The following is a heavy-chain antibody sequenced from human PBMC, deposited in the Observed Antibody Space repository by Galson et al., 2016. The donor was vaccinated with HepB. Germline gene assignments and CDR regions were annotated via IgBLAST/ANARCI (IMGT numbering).Heavy chain of an antibody. Sequence: ETLSLTCTVSGDSISSYFWSWIRQPPGKGLEWIAYIYYSGSTNYNPSLKSRVTISVDTSKNQFSLKLSSVTAADTAVYYCARMGGGLLFAFDIWGQGTMVTVSS. D-gene: IGHD3-16*01. J-gene: IGHJ3*02. CDR1: GDSISSYF. V-gene: IGHV4-59*01. CDR3: ARMGGGLLFAFDI. CDR2: IYYSGST.